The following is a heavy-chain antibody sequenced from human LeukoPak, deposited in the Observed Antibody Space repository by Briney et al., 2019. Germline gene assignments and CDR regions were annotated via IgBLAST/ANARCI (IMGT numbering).Heavy chain of an antibody. CDR2: IYYSGST. J-gene: IGHJ6*03. Sequence: SETLSLTCTVSGDSISNYYWSWIRQPPGKGLEWIGYIYYSGSTNYNPSLKSRVTISVDTSKKQLSLKLTSVTTADTAVYYCARGPYFVLYSRDYPRGMDVWGKGTTVTISS. CDR1: GDSISNYY. V-gene: IGHV4-59*01. D-gene: IGHD3-22*01. CDR3: ARGPYFVLYSRDYPRGMDV.